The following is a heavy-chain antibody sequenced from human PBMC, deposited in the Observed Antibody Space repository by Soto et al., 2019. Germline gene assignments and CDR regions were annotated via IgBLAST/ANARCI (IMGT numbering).Heavy chain of an antibody. CDR1: GFTFSSSG. D-gene: IGHD1-1*01. V-gene: IGHV1-58*02. CDR3: AADLAPTAPYYWFEP. Sequence: QIQLVQFGPEVKKPGTPVKVSCKASGFTFSSSGIHWVRQARGQRLEWIGWIVVGSGNTNYAQKFQERVTITRDVSTNAAYMELTCLRSEATAVYYCAADLAPTAPYYWFEPWGQGTLVTVAS. CDR2: IVVGSGNT. J-gene: IGHJ5*02.